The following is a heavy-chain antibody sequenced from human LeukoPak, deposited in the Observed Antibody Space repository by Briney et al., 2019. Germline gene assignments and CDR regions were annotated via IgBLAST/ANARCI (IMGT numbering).Heavy chain of an antibody. CDR1: GGSVSSGSHY. CDR2: IYYSGST. Sequence: SETLSLTCTVSGGSVSSGSHYWSWIRQPPGKGLEWIGYIYYSGSTNYSPSLKSRVTISVDTSKNQFSLKLSSVTAADTAVYYCARDLEDCSGGSCYTQFDYWGQGTLVTVSS. V-gene: IGHV4-61*01. D-gene: IGHD2-15*01. J-gene: IGHJ4*02. CDR3: ARDLEDCSGGSCYTQFDY.